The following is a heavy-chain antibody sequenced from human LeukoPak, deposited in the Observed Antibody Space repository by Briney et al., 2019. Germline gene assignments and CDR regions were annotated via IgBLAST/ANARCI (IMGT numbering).Heavy chain of an antibody. V-gene: IGHV3-21*01. J-gene: IGHJ4*02. CDR2: ISSSRSSYI. D-gene: IGHD3-22*01. CDR3: ARVPYYYDSNSYFLDY. Sequence: AGGSLRLSCAASGFTFSNYSMNWVRQAPGKGLEWVSSISSSRSSYIYYADSVKGRFTISRDNAKNSLYLQMSTLRAEDTAVYYCARVPYYYDSNSYFLDYWGQGTLVTVSS. CDR1: GFTFSNYS.